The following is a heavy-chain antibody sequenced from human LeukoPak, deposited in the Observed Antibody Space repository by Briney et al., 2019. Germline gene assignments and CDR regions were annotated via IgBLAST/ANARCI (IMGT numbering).Heavy chain of an antibody. J-gene: IGHJ4*02. CDR2: TYYRSKWYN. CDR1: GDSVSSNSVG. V-gene: IGHV6-1*01. Sequence: SQTLSLTCAISGDSVSSNSVGWNWIRQSPSRGLEWLGRTYYRSKWYNNYAVSVKSRITINPDTSKNQFSLQLNSVTPEDTAMYYCARSDEGYIDYWGQGTLVTVSS. CDR3: ARSDEGYIDY.